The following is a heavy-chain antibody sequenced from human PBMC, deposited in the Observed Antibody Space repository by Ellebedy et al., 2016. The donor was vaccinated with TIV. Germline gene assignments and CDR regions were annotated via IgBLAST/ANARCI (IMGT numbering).Heavy chain of an antibody. CDR2: ISYDGSNE. J-gene: IGHJ5*02. CDR1: GFTFTRYG. V-gene: IGHV3-30*18. Sequence: GESLKISCAASGFTFTRYGMHWIRQAPARGLEWVAVISYDGSNEYYADSVKGRFTISRDNSQNTLYLQMNRLRLEDTAVYYCAKAHSETYYLDWFDPWGQGTLVTVSS. D-gene: IGHD3-16*01. CDR3: AKAHSETYYLDWFDP.